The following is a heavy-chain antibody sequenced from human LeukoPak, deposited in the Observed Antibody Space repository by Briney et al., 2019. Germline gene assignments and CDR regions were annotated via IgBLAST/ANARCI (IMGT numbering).Heavy chain of an antibody. Sequence: GGSLRLSCAASGFTVTGSYMSWVRQAPGKGLEWVSVIYSNGNTYYAESVKGRFTISRDNSKNTLYLQMNTLRAEDTAVYYCVRAEPFKDWGQGTLVTVSS. J-gene: IGHJ4*02. D-gene: IGHD1-14*01. CDR3: VRAEPFKD. CDR1: GFTVTGSY. V-gene: IGHV3-53*01. CDR2: IYSNGNT.